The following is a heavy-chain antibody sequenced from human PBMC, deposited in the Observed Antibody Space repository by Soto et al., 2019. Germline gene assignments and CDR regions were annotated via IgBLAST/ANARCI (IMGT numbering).Heavy chain of an antibody. J-gene: IGHJ4*02. Sequence: SETLSLTCAVYGGSFSGYYWTWIRQPPGKGLEWIGYIYYSGSTYYNPSLKSRVTISVDTSKNQFSLKLSSVTAADTAVYYCARSVGVVIPLPYYWGQGTLVTVSS. CDR3: ARSVGVVIPLPYY. CDR2: IYYSGST. V-gene: IGHV4-34*09. CDR1: GGSFSGYY. D-gene: IGHD3-3*01.